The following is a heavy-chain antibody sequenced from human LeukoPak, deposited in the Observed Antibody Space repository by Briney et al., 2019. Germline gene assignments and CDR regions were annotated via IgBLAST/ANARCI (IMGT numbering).Heavy chain of an antibody. J-gene: IGHJ4*02. CDR2: INHSGST. Sequence: SETLSLTCAVYGGSFSGYYWSWTRQPPGKGLEWIGEINHSGSTNYNPSLKSRVTISVDTSKNQFSLKLSSVTAADTAVYYCARGLHSYGYTRSGPPPSFDYWGQGTLVTVSS. CDR3: ARGLHSYGYTRSGPPPSFDY. D-gene: IGHD5-18*01. CDR1: GGSFSGYY. V-gene: IGHV4-34*01.